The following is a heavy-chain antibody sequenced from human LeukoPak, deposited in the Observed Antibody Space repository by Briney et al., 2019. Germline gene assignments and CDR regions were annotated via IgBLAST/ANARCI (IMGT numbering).Heavy chain of an antibody. V-gene: IGHV4-59*08. J-gene: IGHJ6*03. D-gene: IGHD2-2*01. CDR2: IYYSGST. CDR3: ERHPAALLGYYYYMDV. CDR1: GGSISSYY. Sequence: TSETLSLTCTVSGGSISSYYWSWIRQPPGKGLEWIGYIYYSGSTNYNPSLKSRVTISVDTSKNQFSLKLSSVTAADTAVYYCERHPAALLGYYYYMDVWGKGTTVTVSS.